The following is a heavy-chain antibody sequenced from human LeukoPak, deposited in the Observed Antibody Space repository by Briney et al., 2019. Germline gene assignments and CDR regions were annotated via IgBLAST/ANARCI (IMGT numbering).Heavy chain of an antibody. D-gene: IGHD3-22*01. CDR3: ARDYYDSCGFGAFDI. CDR2: INPNSGGT. Sequence: ASVKVSFKASGYTFTDYYMHWVRQAPGQGVEWMGWINPNSGGTNYAQKFQGRVTMTRDTSISTAYMELSRLRSDDTAVYYCARDYYDSCGFGAFDIWGQGTMVTVSS. V-gene: IGHV1-2*02. CDR1: GYTFTDYY. J-gene: IGHJ3*02.